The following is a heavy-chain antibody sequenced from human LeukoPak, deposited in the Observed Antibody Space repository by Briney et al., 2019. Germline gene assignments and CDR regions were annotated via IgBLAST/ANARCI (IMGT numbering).Heavy chain of an antibody. CDR1: GFTFSSYG. CDR3: AKESGYCSSSSCPYYFDY. Sequence: PGGSLRLSCAASGFTFSSYGMHWVRQAPGKGLEWVAVIWYDGSNKYYADSVKGRFTISRDNSKNTLYLQMNSLRAEDTAVYYCAKESGYCSSSSCPYYFDYWGQGTLVTVSS. D-gene: IGHD2-2*03. J-gene: IGHJ4*02. V-gene: IGHV3-33*06. CDR2: IWYDGSNK.